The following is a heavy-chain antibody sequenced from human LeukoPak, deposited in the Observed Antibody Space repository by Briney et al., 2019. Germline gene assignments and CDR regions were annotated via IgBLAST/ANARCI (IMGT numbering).Heavy chain of an antibody. Sequence: SETLSLTCTVSGGSISSGGYYWSWIRQPPGKGLEWIGYIYHSGSTYYNPSLKSRVTISVDRSKNQFSLKLSSVTAADTAVYYCARGGTYYDFWSGYPPGNWFDPWGQGTLVTVSS. CDR3: ARGGTYYDFWSGYPPGNWFDP. CDR2: IYHSGST. J-gene: IGHJ5*02. V-gene: IGHV4-30-2*01. CDR1: GGSISSGGYY. D-gene: IGHD3-3*01.